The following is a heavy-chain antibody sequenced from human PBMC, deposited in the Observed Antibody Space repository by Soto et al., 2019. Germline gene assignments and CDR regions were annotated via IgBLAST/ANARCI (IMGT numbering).Heavy chain of an antibody. CDR3: ARDLDSSGWEYYYYGMDV. CDR2: TYYRSKWYN. J-gene: IGHJ6*02. Sequence: SQTLSLTCAISGDSVSSNSAAWNWIRQSTSRGLEWLGRTYYRSKWYNDYAVSVKSRITINPDTSKNQFSLQLNSVTPEDTAVYYWARDLDSSGWEYYYYGMDVWGQGTTVTVSS. V-gene: IGHV6-1*01. D-gene: IGHD6-19*01. CDR1: GDSVSSNSAA.